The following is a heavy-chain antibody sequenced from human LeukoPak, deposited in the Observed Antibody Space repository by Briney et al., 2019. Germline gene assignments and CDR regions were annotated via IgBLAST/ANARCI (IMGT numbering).Heavy chain of an antibody. CDR1: GFTFSSYG. V-gene: IGHV3-33*01. J-gene: IGHJ4*02. Sequence: GRSLRLSCAASGFTFSSYGMHWVRQAPGKGLEWVAVIWYDGSNEYYADSVKGRFTISRDNSKNTLYLQMNSLRAEDTAVYYCAREGGYSGYDYDFDYWGQGTLVTVSS. CDR3: AREGGYSGYDYDFDY. CDR2: IWYDGSNE. D-gene: IGHD5-12*01.